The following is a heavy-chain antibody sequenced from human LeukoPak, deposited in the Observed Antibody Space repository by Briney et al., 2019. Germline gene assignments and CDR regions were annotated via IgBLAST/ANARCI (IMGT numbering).Heavy chain of an antibody. V-gene: IGHV3-23*01. CDR1: GFTFSSYA. CDR2: ISGSGGST. Sequence: PGGSLRLSCAASGFTFSSYAMSWVHQTPGKGLEWVSAISGSGGSTYYADSVKGRFTISRDNSKNTLYLQMNSLRAEDTAVYYCAKETWIQLWLRYFDYWGQGTLVTVSS. CDR3: AKETWIQLWLRYFDY. J-gene: IGHJ4*02. D-gene: IGHD5-18*01.